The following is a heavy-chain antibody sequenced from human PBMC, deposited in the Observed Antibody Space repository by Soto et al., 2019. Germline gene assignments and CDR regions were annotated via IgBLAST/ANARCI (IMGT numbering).Heavy chain of an antibody. D-gene: IGHD3-3*01. J-gene: IGHJ6*02. CDR1: GGSISSGGYY. CDR3: ARDGLRFLEYGMGV. Sequence: QVQLQESGPGLVKPSQTLSLTCTVSGGSISSGGYYWSWIRQHPGKGLEWIGYIYYSGSTYYNPSLKSRVTISVDTSKNQFSLKLSSVTAADTAVYYCARDGLRFLEYGMGVWGQGTTVTVSS. CDR2: IYYSGST. V-gene: IGHV4-31*03.